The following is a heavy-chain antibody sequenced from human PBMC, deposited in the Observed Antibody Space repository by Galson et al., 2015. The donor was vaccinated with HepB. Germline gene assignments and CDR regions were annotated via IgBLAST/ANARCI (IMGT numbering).Heavy chain of an antibody. J-gene: IGHJ4*02. CDR3: SRSDSIRGLDY. CDR2: IYSGGRP. D-gene: IGHD2-21*01. V-gene: IGHV3-53*01. CDR1: GITVGRNH. Sequence: SLRLSCAVSGITVGRNHMTWVRQAPGSGLAWVSIIYSGGRPLYSDSVQGRFTMSRDIYRNSLFLPMNDLRAEDTAMYYCSRSDSIRGLDYWGQGTLVTVSS.